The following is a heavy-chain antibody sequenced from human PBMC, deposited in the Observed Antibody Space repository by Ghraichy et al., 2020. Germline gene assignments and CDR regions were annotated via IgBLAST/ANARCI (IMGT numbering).Heavy chain of an antibody. V-gene: IGHV1-18*01. CDR3: ASQYYRGNAFDI. Sequence: ASVKVSCKASGYTFTSYGISWVRQAPVQGLEWMGWISAYNGNTNYAQKLQGRVTMTTDTSTSTAYMELRSLRSDDTAVYYCASQYYRGNAFDIWGQGTMVTVSS. J-gene: IGHJ3*02. D-gene: IGHD3-10*01. CDR1: GYTFTSYG. CDR2: ISAYNGNT.